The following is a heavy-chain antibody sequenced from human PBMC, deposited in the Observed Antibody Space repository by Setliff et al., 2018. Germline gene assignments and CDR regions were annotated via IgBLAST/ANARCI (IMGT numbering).Heavy chain of an antibody. CDR3: ARDPNSGSYWNYYYYMDV. Sequence: AGGSLRLSCAASGFTFSNYWMSWVRQAPGKGLEWVANIKQDGSEKYYVDSVKGRFTISRDNAKNSLYLQMNSLRAEDTAVFYCARDPNSGSYWNYYYYMDVWGKGTTVTVSS. V-gene: IGHV3-7*01. CDR2: IKQDGSEK. D-gene: IGHD1-26*01. CDR1: GFTFSNYW. J-gene: IGHJ6*03.